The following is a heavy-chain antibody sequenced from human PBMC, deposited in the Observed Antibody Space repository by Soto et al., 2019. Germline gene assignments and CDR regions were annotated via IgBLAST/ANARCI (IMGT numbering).Heavy chain of an antibody. CDR3: ARLRLTGYFDY. J-gene: IGHJ4*02. CDR1: GFTFSTYW. Sequence: PGGSLRLSCAASGFTFSTYWMSWVRQAPGKGLEWVANIKQDGSEKWYVDSVKGRFTISRDNAKKSLFLQMNSLRVEDTAVYYCARLRLTGYFDYWGQGTLVTVSS. V-gene: IGHV3-7*05. CDR2: IKQDGSEK.